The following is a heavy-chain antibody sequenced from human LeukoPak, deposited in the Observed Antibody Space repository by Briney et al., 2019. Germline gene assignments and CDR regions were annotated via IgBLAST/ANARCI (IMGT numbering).Heavy chain of an antibody. V-gene: IGHV3-23*01. CDR2: ISGSGGST. Sequence: PGGSLRLSCAASGFTFSSYGMSWVRQAPGKGLEWVSAISGSGGSTYYADSVKGRFTISRDNSKNTLYLQMNSLRAEDTAVYYCARNPYDSSGYYQDYWGQGTLVTVSS. J-gene: IGHJ4*02. CDR1: GFTFSSYG. D-gene: IGHD3-22*01. CDR3: ARNPYDSSGYYQDY.